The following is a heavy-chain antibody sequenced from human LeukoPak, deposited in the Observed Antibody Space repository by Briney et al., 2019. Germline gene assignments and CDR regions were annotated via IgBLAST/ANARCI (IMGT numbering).Heavy chain of an antibody. CDR2: INTNSGNP. Sequence: ASVKVSCKASGYTFTNHAVNWVRQAPGQGLEWMGWINTNSGNPTYDQGFTGRFVFSLDTSVSTAYLQISTLKADDTAVYYCAREGRDGYKLIDYWGQGTLVTVSS. V-gene: IGHV7-4-1*02. J-gene: IGHJ4*02. CDR1: GYTFTNHA. D-gene: IGHD5-24*01. CDR3: AREGRDGYKLIDY.